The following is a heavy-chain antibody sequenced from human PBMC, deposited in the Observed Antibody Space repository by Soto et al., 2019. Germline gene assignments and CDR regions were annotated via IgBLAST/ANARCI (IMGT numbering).Heavy chain of an antibody. CDR1: GFTFSDYY. CDR2: ISSSGSTI. V-gene: IGHV3-11*01. CDR3: ARLIESVTLSYYYMDV. Sequence: GGSLRLSCAASGFTFSDYYMSWIRQAPGKGLEWVSYISSSGSTIYYADSVKGRFTISRDNAKNSLYLQMNSLRAEDTAVYYCARLIESVTLSYYYMDVWGKGTTVTVSS. J-gene: IGHJ6*03. D-gene: IGHD3-10*01.